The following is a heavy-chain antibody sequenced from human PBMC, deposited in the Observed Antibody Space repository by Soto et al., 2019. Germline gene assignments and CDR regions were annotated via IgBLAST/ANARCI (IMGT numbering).Heavy chain of an antibody. V-gene: IGHV4-59*08. CDR3: TRHPSIARFENGLDV. Sequence: SETLSLTCSVSGGSISGYYWSWIRQPPGKGLEWIGYIYYNGYTIYSPSLNSRVTISVDTSKNQFSLKLTSVTAADTAMYYCTRHPSIARFENGLDVWGQGTTVTVSS. CDR2: IYYNGYT. CDR1: GGSISGYY. D-gene: IGHD2-21*01. J-gene: IGHJ6*02.